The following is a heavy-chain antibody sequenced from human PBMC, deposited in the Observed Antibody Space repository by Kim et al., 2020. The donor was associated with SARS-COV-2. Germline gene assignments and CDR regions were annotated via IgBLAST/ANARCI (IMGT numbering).Heavy chain of an antibody. Sequence: SETLSLTCAVYGGSFSGYYWSWIRQPPGKGLEWIGEINHSGSTNYNPSLKSRVTISVDTSKNQFSLKLSSVTAADTAVYYCARATSTSAFDIWVQGTMVT. CDR2: INHSGST. V-gene: IGHV4-34*01. D-gene: IGHD2-2*01. CDR3: ARATSTSAFDI. CDR1: GGSFSGYY. J-gene: IGHJ3*02.